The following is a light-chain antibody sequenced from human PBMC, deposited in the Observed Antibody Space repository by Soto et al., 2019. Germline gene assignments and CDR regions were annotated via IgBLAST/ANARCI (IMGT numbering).Light chain of an antibody. Sequence: EIVLTQSPATLSLSPGERATLSCRASQSVSSCLAWYQEKPGQAPRLLIEDASNSATGIPPRFSGSGSGTEFTLTISRLEPEDFAVYYCQQYGSSPRTFGQGTKVDIK. V-gene: IGKV3-20*01. CDR1: QSVSSC. J-gene: IGKJ1*01. CDR2: DAS. CDR3: QQYGSSPRT.